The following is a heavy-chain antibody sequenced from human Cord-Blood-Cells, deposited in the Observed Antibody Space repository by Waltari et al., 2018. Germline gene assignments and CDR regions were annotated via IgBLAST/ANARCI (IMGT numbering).Heavy chain of an antibody. Sequence: QVQLVESGGGVVQPGRSLRLSCAASGFTFSSYGMHWVRQAPGKGLEWVAVIWYDGSNKYYADSVKGRFTISRDNSKNTLYLQMNSLRAEDTAVYYCARDKEITKTIYSSSSFDYWGQGTLVTVSS. D-gene: IGHD6-6*01. CDR3: ARDKEITKTIYSSSSFDY. CDR2: IWYDGSNK. J-gene: IGHJ4*02. CDR1: GFTFSSYG. V-gene: IGHV3-33*01.